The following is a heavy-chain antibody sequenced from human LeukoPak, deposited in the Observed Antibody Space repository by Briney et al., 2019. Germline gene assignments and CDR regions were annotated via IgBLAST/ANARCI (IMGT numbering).Heavy chain of an antibody. CDR1: GGSFSGYY. D-gene: IGHD1-1*01. V-gene: IGHV4-34*01. CDR3: VRPLGQGNEYGMDV. J-gene: IGHJ6*02. Sequence: PSETLSLTCAVYGGSFSGYYWSWIRQSPGKGLEWIGEINHSGSTNYNPSLKSRVTISVDTSKNQFSLKLTSVTAADTAVYYCVRPLGQGNEYGMDVWGQGTTVTVSS. CDR2: INHSGST.